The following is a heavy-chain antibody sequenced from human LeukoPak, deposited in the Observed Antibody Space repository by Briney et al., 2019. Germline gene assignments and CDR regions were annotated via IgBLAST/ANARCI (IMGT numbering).Heavy chain of an antibody. D-gene: IGHD6-13*01. CDR2: INPYSGDT. J-gene: IGHJ4*02. Sequence: ASVKVSCRASGYTFTGYHIHWVRQAPGQGLEWMGRINPYSGDTNFAQKFQGRVTMTRDTSITTAYMDLSSLTPDDTAVYFCARAQGRLTRSWYTGYWGQGTQVTVSS. CDR1: GYTFTGYH. CDR3: ARAQGRLTRSWYTGY. V-gene: IGHV1-2*06.